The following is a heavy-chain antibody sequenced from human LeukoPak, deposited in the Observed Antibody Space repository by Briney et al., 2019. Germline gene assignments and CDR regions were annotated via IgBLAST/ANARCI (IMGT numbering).Heavy chain of an antibody. D-gene: IGHD3-9*01. CDR2: IKQDGREK. Sequence: GGSRRLSCAASGFTFSSYGMSWVRQAPGKAREWGANIKQDGREKDYVGSVKGRFTISRDNAKHSLYLQMNSLSVEDTAVYYCAREARSGYFDWLLEWYDNCFAPWGQGPLVTVSS. CDR1: GFTFSSYG. CDR3: AREARSGYFDWLLEWYDNCFAP. V-gene: IGHV3-7*01. J-gene: IGHJ5*02.